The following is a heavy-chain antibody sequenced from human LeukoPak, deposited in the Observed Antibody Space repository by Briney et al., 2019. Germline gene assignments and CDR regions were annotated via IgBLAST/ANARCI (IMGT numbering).Heavy chain of an antibody. Sequence: GTSLRLHCPASVFTFTIYGMHWLRQAPGKGLEWVALITYDGYYKYYSDSVKGRFTISSDTSKNTMYLQMNSLRAEDTAVYYCARDLSPVVRASPMGYWGQGTLVTVSS. CDR2: ITYDGYYK. V-gene: IGHV3-30*03. CDR1: VFTFTIYG. CDR3: ARDLSPVVRASPMGY. J-gene: IGHJ4*02. D-gene: IGHD3-10*01.